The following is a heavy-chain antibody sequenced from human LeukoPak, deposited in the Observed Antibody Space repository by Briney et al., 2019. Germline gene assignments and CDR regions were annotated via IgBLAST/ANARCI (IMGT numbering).Heavy chain of an antibody. J-gene: IGHJ3*02. CDR2: ISYDGSNK. CDR1: GFTFSSYG. D-gene: IGHD5-12*01. Sequence: GGSLRLSCAASGFTFSSYGMHWVRQAPGKGLEWVAVISYDGSNKYYADSVKGRFTISRDNSKNTLYLQMNSLRAEDTAVYYCAKDAGFRSGYDHDLGDAFDIWGQGTMVTVSS. CDR3: AKDAGFRSGYDHDLGDAFDI. V-gene: IGHV3-30*18.